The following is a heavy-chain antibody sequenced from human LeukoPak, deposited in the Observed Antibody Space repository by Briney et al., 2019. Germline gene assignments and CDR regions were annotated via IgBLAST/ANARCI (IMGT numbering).Heavy chain of an antibody. CDR2: FCSSGTT. V-gene: IGHV4-39*01. J-gene: IGHJ3*02. D-gene: IGHD2-21*01. Sequence: SETLSLTCKVSGDSISSITCYWGWIRQSPGKGLEWIGSFCSSGTTYYNPSLKSRVTISIDTSKNQFSLKMISVTAADTAVYYCARRDIAFNAFDTWSQGTMDTVSS. CDR1: GDSISSITCY. CDR3: ARRDIAFNAFDT.